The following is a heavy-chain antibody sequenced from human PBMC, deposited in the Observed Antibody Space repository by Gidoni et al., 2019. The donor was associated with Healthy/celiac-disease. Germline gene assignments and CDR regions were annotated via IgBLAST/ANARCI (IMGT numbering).Heavy chain of an antibody. CDR3: ARVLVGDYGDPDY. CDR1: GYTSTGYY. CDR2: INPNSGGT. V-gene: IGHV1-2*06. J-gene: IGHJ4*02. Sequence: QVQLVQSGAEVKKPGASVKVSCKASGYTSTGYYMHWVRQAPGQGLEWMGRINPNSGGTNYAQKFQGRVTMTRDTSISTAYMELSRLRSDDTAVYYCARVLVGDYGDPDYWGQGTLVTVSS. D-gene: IGHD4-17*01.